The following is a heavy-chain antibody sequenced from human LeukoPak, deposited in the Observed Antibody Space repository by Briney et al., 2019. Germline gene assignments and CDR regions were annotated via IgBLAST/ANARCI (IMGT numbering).Heavy chain of an antibody. V-gene: IGHV4-39*01. D-gene: IGHD2-2*01. Sequence: SETLSLTCTVSGASINSNNYYWGWIRQPPGRGLEWIGNIYYSESIYYNPSLRSRLTISINTSKNQFSLKLRSVAPADTSVYFCAIQARRSRMGSSSPTWFDPWGQGTLVTVSS. CDR1: GASINSNNYY. CDR3: AIQARRSRMGSSSPTWFDP. CDR2: IYYSESI. J-gene: IGHJ5*02.